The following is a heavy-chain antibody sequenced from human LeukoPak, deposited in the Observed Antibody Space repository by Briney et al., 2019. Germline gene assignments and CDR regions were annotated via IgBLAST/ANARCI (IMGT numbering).Heavy chain of an antibody. J-gene: IGHJ4*02. Sequence: WETLTLTCTLCVRSISSCYWRWIRQPPGEGLEWVGYIYYSGSTNYNPSLKRRVNTSVESSKTQFSLKRSSVTAADTALYYSARRKGYSYGYSDYWGQGTLVTVSS. D-gene: IGHD5-18*01. CDR2: IYYSGST. CDR1: VRSISSCY. V-gene: IGHV4-59*01. CDR3: ARRKGYSYGYSDY.